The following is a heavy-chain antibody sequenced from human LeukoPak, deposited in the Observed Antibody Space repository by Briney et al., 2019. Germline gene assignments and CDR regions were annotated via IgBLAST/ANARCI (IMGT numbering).Heavy chain of an antibody. V-gene: IGHV4-59*12. Sequence: PSETLSLTCTVSSGSIRSYYWSWIRQPPGKGLEWIGYVYYSGSTDYNPSLKSRVTMSVDTSKNQFSLKLSSVTAADTAVYYCARAGRFGELIPVHWGQGTLVTVSS. CDR3: ARAGRFGELIPVH. D-gene: IGHD3-10*01. CDR1: SGSIRSYY. J-gene: IGHJ4*02. CDR2: VYYSGST.